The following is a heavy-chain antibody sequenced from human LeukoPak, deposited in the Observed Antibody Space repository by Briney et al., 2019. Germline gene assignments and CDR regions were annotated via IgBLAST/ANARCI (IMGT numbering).Heavy chain of an antibody. CDR1: GFTVSSNY. V-gene: IGHV3-66*01. CDR2: IYSGGST. CDR3: TTVTLRPVGL. Sequence: PGGSLRLSCAASGFTVSSNYMSWVRQAPGKGLEWVSVIYSGGSTYYADSVKGRFTISRDDSKNTLFLQVNSLKIEDTAVYYCTTVTLRPVGLWGQGTLVTVSS. D-gene: IGHD3-10*01. J-gene: IGHJ4*02.